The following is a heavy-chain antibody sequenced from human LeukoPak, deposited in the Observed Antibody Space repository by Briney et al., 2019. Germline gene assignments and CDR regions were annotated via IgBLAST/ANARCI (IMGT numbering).Heavy chain of an antibody. CDR2: IGSSTSTI. V-gene: IGHV3-48*02. CDR1: GFTFSSYS. J-gene: IGHJ3*02. D-gene: IGHD6-13*01. Sequence: GGSLRLSCAASGFTFSSYSMNWVRQAPGKGLEWVSYIGSSTSTIYYADSVKGRFTVSRDNAKNSLYLQMNSLRDEDTAVYYCARVLRAGNDAFDIWGQGTVVTVSS. CDR3: ARVLRAGNDAFDI.